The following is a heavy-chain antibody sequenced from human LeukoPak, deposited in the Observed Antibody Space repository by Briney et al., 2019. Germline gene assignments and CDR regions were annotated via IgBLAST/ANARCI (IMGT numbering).Heavy chain of an antibody. Sequence: GGSLRLSCAASGFRFTSYAMNWLRQAPGKRPEWISSISDDGKYIYYADSVKGRFTISRDDANNSLSLQMNDLRAEDTALYHCARDPFGAAHNWFDPWGQGTLVIVSS. CDR1: GFRFTSYA. CDR2: ISDDGKYI. D-gene: IGHD3-3*01. V-gene: IGHV3-21*01. CDR3: ARDPFGAAHNWFDP. J-gene: IGHJ5*02.